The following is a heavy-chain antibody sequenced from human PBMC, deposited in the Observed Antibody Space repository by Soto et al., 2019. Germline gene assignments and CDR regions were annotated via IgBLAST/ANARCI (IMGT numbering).Heavy chain of an antibody. CDR2: IYYSGST. CDR3: ARARRITMVRGVIGWFDP. V-gene: IGHV4-39*01. J-gene: IGHJ5*02. Sequence: PSETLSLTCTVSGGSISSSSYYWGWIRQPPGKGLEWIGSIYYSGSTYYNPSLKSRVTISVDTSKNQFSLKLSSVTAADTAVYYCARARRITMVRGVIGWFDPWGQGTLVTVSS. D-gene: IGHD3-10*01. CDR1: GGSISSSSYY.